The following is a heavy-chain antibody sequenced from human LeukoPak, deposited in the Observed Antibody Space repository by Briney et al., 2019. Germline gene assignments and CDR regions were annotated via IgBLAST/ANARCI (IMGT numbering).Heavy chain of an antibody. Sequence: SETLSLTCIVSGGSISGYYWGWLRQPPGKGLEWIGYVHYSGSTDYNPSLRSRVTISVDTSKNQFSLKMSSVTAADTAVYYCARYSLIINWYNPLFDYWGQGTLVTVSS. CDR2: VHYSGST. CDR3: ARYSLIINWYNPLFDY. J-gene: IGHJ4*02. V-gene: IGHV4-59*08. CDR1: GGSISGYY. D-gene: IGHD1-1*01.